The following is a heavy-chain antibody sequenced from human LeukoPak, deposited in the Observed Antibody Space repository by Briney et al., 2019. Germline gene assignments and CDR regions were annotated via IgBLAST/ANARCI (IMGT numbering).Heavy chain of an antibody. CDR3: ARVQLLTGGADWFDP. D-gene: IGHD7-27*01. Sequence: PSETLSLTCTVSGGSISSYYWSWIRQPPGKGLEWIGYIYYSGRTNYNPSLKSRVTISVDTSKNQFSLKLSSVTTADTAVYYCARVQLLTGGADWFDPWGQGTLVTVSS. CDR1: GGSISSYY. CDR2: IYYSGRT. V-gene: IGHV4-59*01. J-gene: IGHJ5*02.